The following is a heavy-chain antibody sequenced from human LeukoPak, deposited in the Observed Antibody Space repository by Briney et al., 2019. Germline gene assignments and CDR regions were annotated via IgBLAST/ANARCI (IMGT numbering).Heavy chain of an antibody. V-gene: IGHV4-34*01. Sequence: PSETLSLTCAVYGGSFIGFHWNWIRQPPGKGLEWIGDINHSGSTNYNPSLKSRVTISVDTSKNQFSLKLSSVTAADTAVYYCAREVYYGSGSYSYYFDYWGQGTLVTVSS. CDR1: GGSFIGFH. CDR2: INHSGST. J-gene: IGHJ4*02. CDR3: AREVYYGSGSYSYYFDY. D-gene: IGHD3-10*01.